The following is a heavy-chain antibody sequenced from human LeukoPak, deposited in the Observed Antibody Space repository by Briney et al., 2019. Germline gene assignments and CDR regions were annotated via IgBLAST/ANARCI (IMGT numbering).Heavy chain of an antibody. Sequence: GGSLTLSRAASGFPFTNNWMTWVRQAPGKGLEWVATIKQDGRETYYVDSVKGRFTISRDNVRDSVYLQMTIVRAEDAAVYYCARARYCANTICHIGGGLDVWGPGTTVTVSS. J-gene: IGHJ6*02. D-gene: IGHD2-8*01. CDR3: ARARYCANTICHIGGGLDV. V-gene: IGHV3-7*04. CDR1: GFPFTNNW. CDR2: IKQDGRET.